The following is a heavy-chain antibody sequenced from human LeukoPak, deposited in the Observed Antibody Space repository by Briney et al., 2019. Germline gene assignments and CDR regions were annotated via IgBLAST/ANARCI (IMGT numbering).Heavy chain of an antibody. J-gene: IGHJ4*02. CDR2: ISDDGRNK. CDR1: GFSFISYG. Sequence: GGSLRLSCAASGFSFISYGMHWVRQAPGKGLEWVGVISDDGRNKKYADSVKGRFTISRDNSKDTLYLQMNSLRDEDTAVYYCARRPSDYGDYVTYFDYWGQGTLVTVSS. CDR3: ARRPSDYGDYVTYFDY. V-gene: IGHV3-30*03. D-gene: IGHD4-17*01.